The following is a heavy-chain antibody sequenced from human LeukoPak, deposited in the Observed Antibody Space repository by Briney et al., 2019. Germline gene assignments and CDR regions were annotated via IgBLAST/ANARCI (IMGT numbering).Heavy chain of an antibody. D-gene: IGHD3-22*01. V-gene: IGHV4-4*08. CDR1: GCSIFRYY. Sequence: SETLTLTCTVSGCSIFRYYWNWIRQSPGKGLEWIGFIYSNGITSYNPSLRSRGSISIAKSRNQVSLRLTSVPAANTAIYYCARSAYYDSSGYNPPRGYFDLWGGETRVTVSS. CDR2: IYSNGIT. CDR3: ARSAYYDSSGYNPPRGYFDL. J-gene: IGHJ2*01.